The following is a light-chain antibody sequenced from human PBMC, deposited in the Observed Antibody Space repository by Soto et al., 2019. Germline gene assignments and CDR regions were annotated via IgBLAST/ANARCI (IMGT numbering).Light chain of an antibody. CDR1: QSLLHSNGYNY. V-gene: IGKV2-28*01. J-gene: IGKJ4*01. CDR2: LGS. Sequence: DIVMTQSPLSLPVTPGEPASISCRSSQSLLHSNGYNYLDWYLQKPGQSPQLLIYLGSNRASGVTDRLSGGGSGTDFTLKIRRVEAEDVGVYYCMQALQTPLAFGGGTKVEIK. CDR3: MQALQTPLA.